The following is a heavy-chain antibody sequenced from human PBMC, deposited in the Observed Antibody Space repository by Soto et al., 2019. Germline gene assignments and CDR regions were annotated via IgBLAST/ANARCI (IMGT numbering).Heavy chain of an antibody. D-gene: IGHD3-22*01. CDR3: ARGEYESSSRHHFYYYYGMDV. CDR2: INHIGST. CDR1: GGSFSGYY. V-gene: IGHV4-34*01. J-gene: IGHJ6*02. Sequence: NPSETLSLTCAVYGGSFSGYYWTWIRQPPGKGLDWIGEINHIGSTNYNPSLKSRVTISVDTSKNQFSLRLSSVTAADTALYYCARGEYESSSRHHFYYYYGMDVWGQGTTVTVSS.